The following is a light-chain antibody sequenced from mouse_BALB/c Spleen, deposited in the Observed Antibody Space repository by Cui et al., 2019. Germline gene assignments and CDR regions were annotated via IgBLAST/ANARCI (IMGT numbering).Light chain of an antibody. CDR1: QSVLYSSKQTNY. V-gene: IGKV8-27*01. J-gene: IGKJ2*01. CDR2: WAS. Sequence: NTTMTQSPSSLAVYAGEKVTKSCKSSQSVLYSSKQTNYLAWDQQKPGQSPKLLIYWASTRESGVPDRFTGSGSGTDFTLTISSVQAEDLAVYYCHQYLSSYTFGGGTKLEIK. CDR3: HQYLSSYT.